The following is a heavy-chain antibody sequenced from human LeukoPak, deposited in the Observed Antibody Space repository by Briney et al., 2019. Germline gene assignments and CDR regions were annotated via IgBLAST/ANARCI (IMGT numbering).Heavy chain of an antibody. V-gene: IGHV3-21*01. CDR3: ASMSCSSTSCYHDAFDI. D-gene: IGHD2-2*01. CDR1: GFTFSSYS. J-gene: IGHJ3*02. Sequence: GGSLRLSCAASGFTFSSYSMNWVRQAPGKGLEWVSSISSSSYIYYADSVKGRFTISRDNAKNSLYLQMNSLRAEDTAVYYCASMSCSSTSCYHDAFDIWGQGTMVTVSS. CDR2: ISSSSYI.